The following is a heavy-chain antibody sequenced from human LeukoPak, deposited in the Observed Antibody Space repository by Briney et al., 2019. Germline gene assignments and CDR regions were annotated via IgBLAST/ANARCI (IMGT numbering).Heavy chain of an antibody. D-gene: IGHD2-2*01. CDR3: ARAPAAMGGHYFDY. Sequence: SETLSLTCAVSGGSISSGGYSWSWIRQPPGKGLEWIGYIYHSGSTYYNPSLKSRVTISVDRSKNQFSLKLSSVTAADTAVYYCARAPAAMGGHYFDYWGQGTLVTVSS. J-gene: IGHJ4*02. V-gene: IGHV4-30-2*01. CDR1: GGSISSGGYS. CDR2: IYHSGST.